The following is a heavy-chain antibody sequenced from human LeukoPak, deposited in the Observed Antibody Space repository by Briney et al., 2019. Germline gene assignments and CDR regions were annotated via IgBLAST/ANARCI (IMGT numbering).Heavy chain of an antibody. Sequence: SETLSLTCTVSGGSITSSDYYWSWIRQPPGKGLEWIGYIYYNGNTYYNQSLKSRVTISVDTSKNQFSLKLSSVTAADTAVYYCARVVRTTVTNYPFDYWGQGTLVTVSS. D-gene: IGHD4-17*01. CDR2: IYYNGNT. V-gene: IGHV4-30-4*08. CDR1: GGSITSSDYY. CDR3: ARVVRTTVTNYPFDY. J-gene: IGHJ4*02.